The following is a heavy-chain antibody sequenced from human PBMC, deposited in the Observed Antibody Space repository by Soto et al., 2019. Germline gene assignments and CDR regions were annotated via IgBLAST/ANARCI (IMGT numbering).Heavy chain of an antibody. Sequence: TLSLTCTVSEGSINTDGCSWTWIRQPPGKGLEWIGYIYHSRSIYYNPSLKSRVTLSIDRSNSQFSLRVSSVTAADTAVYYCAAISDYGDYDRQALDIWGQGTMVTVSS. V-gene: IGHV4-30-2*01. D-gene: IGHD4-17*01. CDR2: IYHSRSI. J-gene: IGHJ3*02. CDR3: AAISDYGDYDRQALDI. CDR1: EGSINTDGCS.